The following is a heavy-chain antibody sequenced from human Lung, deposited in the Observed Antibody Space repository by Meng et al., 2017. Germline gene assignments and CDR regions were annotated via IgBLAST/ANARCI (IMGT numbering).Heavy chain of an antibody. CDR1: GFTFSGSA. V-gene: IGHV3-73*01. CDR2: TRSKTKTYAT. D-gene: IGHD3-22*01. J-gene: IGHJ4*01. CDR3: TCISDYYDSSAFRDDY. Sequence: GESLKISCAASGFTFSGSAVHWVRQASGKGLEWVGRTRSKTKTYATTYAASVRGRFTISRDDSKNTAFLQMSRLQVADTAVYYCTCISDYYDSSAFRDDYWGQG.